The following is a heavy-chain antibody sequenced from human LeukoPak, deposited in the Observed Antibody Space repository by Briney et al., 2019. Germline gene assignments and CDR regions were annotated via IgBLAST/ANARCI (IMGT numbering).Heavy chain of an antibody. Sequence: GGSLRLSCAASGFTFSSYAMSWVRQAPGKGLEWVSAISGSGGSTYYADSVKGRFTISRDNSKNTLYLQMNSLRAEDTAVYYCAKGLEVRGVITPFDYWGQGTLVTVSS. V-gene: IGHV3-23*01. CDR3: AKGLEVRGVITPFDY. J-gene: IGHJ4*02. CDR1: GFTFSSYA. D-gene: IGHD3-10*01. CDR2: ISGSGGST.